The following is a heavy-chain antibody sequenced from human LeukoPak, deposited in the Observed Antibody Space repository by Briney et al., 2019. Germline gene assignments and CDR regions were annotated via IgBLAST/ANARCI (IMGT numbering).Heavy chain of an antibody. D-gene: IGHD1-26*01. Sequence: GASVKVSCKASGYTFTSHYMHWVRQAPGQGLEWMGWINPNSGGTNYAQKFQGRVTMTRDTSISTAYMELSRLRSDDTAVYYCAKDRASVGKMVDAFDMWGQGTMVTVSS. CDR2: INPNSGGT. V-gene: IGHV1-2*02. CDR3: AKDRASVGKMVDAFDM. CDR1: GYTFTSHY. J-gene: IGHJ3*02.